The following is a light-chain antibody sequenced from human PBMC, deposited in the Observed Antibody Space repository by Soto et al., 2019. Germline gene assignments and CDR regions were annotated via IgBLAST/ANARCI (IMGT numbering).Light chain of an antibody. CDR2: GAS. CDR3: QQSNNWPYT. J-gene: IGKJ2*01. Sequence: EIVMTHSPAALSVSPGERATLSGRASQSVRDNLAWYQQKPGQAPRLLIYGASTRATGIPARFSGSGSGTEFTLTINSLQSEDFALYFCQQSNNWPYTFGQGTKLEIK. V-gene: IGKV3-15*01. CDR1: QSVRDN.